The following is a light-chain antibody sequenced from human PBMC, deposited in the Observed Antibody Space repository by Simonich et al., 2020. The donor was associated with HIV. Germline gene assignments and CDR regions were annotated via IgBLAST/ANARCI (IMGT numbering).Light chain of an antibody. J-gene: IGLJ2*01. CDR2: DVS. CDR3: SSYTSISTVV. CDR1: SSDVRGSNY. Sequence: QSSLTQPPSASGSPGQSVTISCTGSSSDVRGSNYVSWYQQHPGKAPKLMIYDVSKRPSGVSNRFSGSKSGNTASLTISGLQAEDEADYYCSSYTSISTVVFGGGTKLTVL. V-gene: IGLV2-14*01.